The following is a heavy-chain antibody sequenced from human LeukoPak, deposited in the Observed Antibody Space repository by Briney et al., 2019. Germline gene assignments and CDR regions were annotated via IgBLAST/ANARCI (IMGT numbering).Heavy chain of an antibody. Sequence: SETLSLTCAVSGGSISSSNWWSWVRQPPGKGLEWIGEIYHSGSTNYNPSLKSRVTISVDKSKNQFSLKLSSVTAADTAVYYCARDYPLYGEENWFDPWGQGTLVTVSS. CDR2: IYHSGST. J-gene: IGHJ5*02. CDR3: ARDYPLYGEENWFDP. CDR1: GGSISSSNW. D-gene: IGHD3-10*01. V-gene: IGHV4-4*02.